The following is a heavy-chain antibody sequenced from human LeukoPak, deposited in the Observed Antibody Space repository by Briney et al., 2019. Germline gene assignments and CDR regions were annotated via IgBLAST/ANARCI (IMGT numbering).Heavy chain of an antibody. D-gene: IGHD6-19*01. Sequence: TGASLRLSCAASGFTFSNYAMSWVRHAPGKGLEWVSAITGSGGNTYYADSVKGRFTLSRDNSKNTVYLQMNHLRAEDTAIYYWARGPAGYQSAWYNFDLWGQGTLVTVSS. V-gene: IGHV3-23*01. CDR2: ITGSGGNT. CDR3: ARGPAGYQSAWYNFDL. CDR1: GFTFSNYA. J-gene: IGHJ4*01.